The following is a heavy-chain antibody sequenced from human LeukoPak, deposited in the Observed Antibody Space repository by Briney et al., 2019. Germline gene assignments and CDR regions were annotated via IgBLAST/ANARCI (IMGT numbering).Heavy chain of an antibody. CDR3: AKEARIAAAGMSFDY. CDR1: GFTVSSNY. J-gene: IGHJ4*02. CDR2: IYSGGST. D-gene: IGHD6-13*01. V-gene: IGHV3-53*01. Sequence: GGSLILSCAASGFTVSSNYMSWVRQAPGKGLEWVSLIYSGGSTYYADSVKGRFTISRDNSKNTLYLQMSSLRAEDTAVYYCAKEARIAAAGMSFDYWGQGTLVTVSS.